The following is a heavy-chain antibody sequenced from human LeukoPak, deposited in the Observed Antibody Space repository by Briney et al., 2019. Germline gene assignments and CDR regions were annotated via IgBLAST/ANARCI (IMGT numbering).Heavy chain of an antibody. D-gene: IGHD6-19*01. J-gene: IGHJ1*01. CDR2: INPIFGTA. CDR1: GGTFSSYA. V-gene: IGHV1-69*05. CDR3: ARTGIAVAGGAEYFQH. Sequence: SVKVSCKASGGTFSSYAISWVRQAPGQGLEWMGRINPIFGTANYAQKFQGRVTITTDESTSTAYMELSSLRSEDTAVYYCARTGIAVAGGAEYFQHWGQGTLVTVSS.